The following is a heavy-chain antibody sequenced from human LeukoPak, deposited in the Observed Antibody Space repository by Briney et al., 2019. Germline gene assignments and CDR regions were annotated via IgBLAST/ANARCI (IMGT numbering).Heavy chain of an antibody. CDR3: ATLTGGDDAFDI. J-gene: IGHJ3*02. Sequence: SETLSLTCAVYGGSFSGYYWSWIRQPPGKGLEWIGEINHSGSTNYNPSLKSRVTISVDTSKNRFSLKLSSVTAADTAVYYCATLTGGDDAFDIWGQGTIVTVSS. V-gene: IGHV4-34*01. CDR1: GGSFSGYY. D-gene: IGHD4-23*01. CDR2: INHSGST.